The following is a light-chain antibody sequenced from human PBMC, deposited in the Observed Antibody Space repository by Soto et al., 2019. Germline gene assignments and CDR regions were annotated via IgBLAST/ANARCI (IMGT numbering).Light chain of an antibody. Sequence: IVLTQSPGTLPLSPGERATLSCRASQSVTNNQFAWFRKKPGQAPRLLIWGVSNRATGIPDRFSGSGSGTDFKLTIRRLETEDCVVFECYQSGSTPPTFGGVTKVDIK. CDR3: YQSGSTPPT. CDR2: GVS. J-gene: IGKJ4*02. CDR1: QSVTNNQ. V-gene: IGKV3-20*01.